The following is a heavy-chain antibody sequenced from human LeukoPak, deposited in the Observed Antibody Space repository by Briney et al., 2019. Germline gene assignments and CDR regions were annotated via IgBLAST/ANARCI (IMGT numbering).Heavy chain of an antibody. J-gene: IGHJ4*02. CDR1: GFTFSSFS. CDR3: VRYSGYDYLFDY. Sequence: GGSLRLSCAASGFTFSSFSLHWVRQAPGKGLEWMALISHDGSDKYADSVKGRFTVSRDNSKNTLYLQMNSLRTEDTAVYYCVRYSGYDYLFDYWGQGSLVTVSS. CDR2: ISHDGSDK. V-gene: IGHV3-30*03. D-gene: IGHD5-12*01.